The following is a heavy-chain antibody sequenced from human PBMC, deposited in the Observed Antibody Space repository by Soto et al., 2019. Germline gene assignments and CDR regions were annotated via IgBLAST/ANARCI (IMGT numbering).Heavy chain of an antibody. CDR2: IKQDGSEK. D-gene: IGHD3-16*01. V-gene: IGHV3-7*03. Sequence: GGSLRLSCAASGFTFSSYWMSWVRQAPGKGLEWVANIKQDGSEKYYVDSVKGRFTISRDNAKNSLYLQMNSLRAEDTAVYYCARSLGGSRNYGMDVWGQGTTVTVSS. J-gene: IGHJ6*02. CDR3: ARSLGGSRNYGMDV. CDR1: GFTFSSYW.